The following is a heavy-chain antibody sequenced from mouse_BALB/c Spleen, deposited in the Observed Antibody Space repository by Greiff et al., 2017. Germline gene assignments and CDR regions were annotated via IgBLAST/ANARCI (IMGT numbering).Heavy chain of an antibody. Sequence: EVMLVESGGGLVQPGGSRKLSCAASGFTFSSFGMHWVRQAPEKGLEWVAYISSGSSTIYYADTVKGRFTISRDNPKNTLFLQMTSLRSEDTAMYYCARTPSRTMITTVYAMDYWGQGTSVTVSS. J-gene: IGHJ4*01. CDR2: ISSGSSTI. CDR1: GFTFSSFG. CDR3: ARTPSRTMITTVYAMDY. V-gene: IGHV5-17*02. D-gene: IGHD2-4*01.